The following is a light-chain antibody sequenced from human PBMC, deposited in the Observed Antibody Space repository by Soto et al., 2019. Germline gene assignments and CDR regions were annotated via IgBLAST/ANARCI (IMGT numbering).Light chain of an antibody. V-gene: IGLV2-23*01. CDR1: SSDVGSYNL. CDR3: CSYAGSSTLYV. CDR2: EAT. Sequence: QSVLTQPASVSGSPGHSITISCTGTSSDVGSYNLVSWYQQHPDKAPQLIIFEATQRPSGVSSRFSGSKSGNTASLTISGLQAEDEADYYCCSYAGSSTLYVFGTGTKVPVL. J-gene: IGLJ1*01.